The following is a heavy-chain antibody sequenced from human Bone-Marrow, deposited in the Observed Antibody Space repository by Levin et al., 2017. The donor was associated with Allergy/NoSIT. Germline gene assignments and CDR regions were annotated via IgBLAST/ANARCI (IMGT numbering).Heavy chain of an antibody. CDR2: ISNDGSHK. CDR3: AKQSPQDSSGLAH. Sequence: PGESLKISCATSGFTFSSYHMHWVRQAPGKGLEWVAVISNDGSHKFFADSVKGRFSISRDSSKSSLYLQMNSLRPEDTAVYYCAKQSPQDSSGLAHWGQGTLVTVSS. V-gene: IGHV3-30*04. CDR1: GFTFSSYH. D-gene: IGHD6-19*01. J-gene: IGHJ4*02.